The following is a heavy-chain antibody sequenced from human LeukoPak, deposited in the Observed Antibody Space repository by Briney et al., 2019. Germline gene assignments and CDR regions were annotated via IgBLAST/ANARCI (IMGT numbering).Heavy chain of an antibody. CDR1: GFTFSDYY. CDR2: ISSSGSTI. Sequence: PGGSLRLSCAASGFTFSDYYMSWIRQAPGKGLEWVSYISSSGSTIYYADSVKGRFTISRDNAKNSLYLQMNSRRAEDTAVYYCARDYRDSSSWYYAFDIWGQGTMVTVSS. CDR3: ARDYRDSSSWYYAFDI. J-gene: IGHJ3*02. D-gene: IGHD6-13*01. V-gene: IGHV3-11*01.